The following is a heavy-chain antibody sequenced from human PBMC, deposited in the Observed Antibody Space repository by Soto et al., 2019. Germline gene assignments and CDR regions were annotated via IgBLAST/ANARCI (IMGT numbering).Heavy chain of an antibody. CDR1: GGSISSYY. CDR3: ARDRGVDTAMAQNADYYYYYGMDV. Sequence: LSLTCTVSGGSISSYYWSWIRQPPGKGLEWIGYIYYSGSANYNPSLKSRVTISVDTSKNQFSLKLSSVTAADTAVYYCARDRGVDTAMAQNADYYYYYGMDVWGQGTTVTVSS. CDR2: IYYSGSA. D-gene: IGHD5-18*01. J-gene: IGHJ6*02. V-gene: IGHV4-59*01.